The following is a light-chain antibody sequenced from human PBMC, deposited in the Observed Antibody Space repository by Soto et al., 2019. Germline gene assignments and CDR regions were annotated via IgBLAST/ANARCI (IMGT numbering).Light chain of an antibody. V-gene: IGKV1-39*01. CDR1: QSISSY. J-gene: IGKJ2*01. Sequence: DIQMTQSPSSLSASVGDRVTITCRASQSISSYLNWYHQKPGKAPKLLIYSASSLQSGVPSRLSSTGSAAEFSSTISSLEPEDFATDYCYQRYGTPPFTFGQGTRLEIK. CDR2: SAS. CDR3: YQRYGTPPFT.